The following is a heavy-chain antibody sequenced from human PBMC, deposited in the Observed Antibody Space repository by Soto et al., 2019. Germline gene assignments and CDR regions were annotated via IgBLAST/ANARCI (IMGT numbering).Heavy chain of an antibody. Sequence: WGNLYLTCTVSGGSISNYFCNWIRQPAGKGLEWIGRIDNSGSTNYNPSLKSRITMSADTSRNQFSLKLNSVTAADTAVYYCALWVQDFWSGPIDFPGQGVLLSVSS. CDR3: ALWVQDFWSGPIDF. V-gene: IGHV4-4*07. CDR2: IDNSGST. CDR1: GGSISNYF. J-gene: IGHJ4*02. D-gene: IGHD3-3*01.